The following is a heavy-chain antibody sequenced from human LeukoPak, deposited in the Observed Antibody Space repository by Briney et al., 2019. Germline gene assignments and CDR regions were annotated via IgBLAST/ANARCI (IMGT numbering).Heavy chain of an antibody. CDR3: ARGIRFLEWLGSHWFDP. V-gene: IGHV4-34*01. D-gene: IGHD3-3*01. CDR2: INHSGST. CDR1: GGSFSGYY. Sequence: SETLSLTCAVYGGSFSGYYWSWIRQPPGKGLEWIGEINHSGSTNYNPSLKSRVTISVDTSKNQFSLKLSSVTAADTAVYYCARGIRFLEWLGSHWFDPWDQGTLVTVSS. J-gene: IGHJ5*02.